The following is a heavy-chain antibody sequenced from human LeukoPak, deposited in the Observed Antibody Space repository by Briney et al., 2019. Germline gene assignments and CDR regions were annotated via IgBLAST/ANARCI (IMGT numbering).Heavy chain of an antibody. CDR2: IKSKTDGGTT. Sequence: GGSLRLSCATSGFTFNSYGMSWVRQAPGKGLEWVGRIKSKTDGGTTDYAAPVKGRFTISRDDSKNTLYLQMNSLKTEDTAVYYCTTGGGGTKLSPIDYWGQGTLVTVSS. V-gene: IGHV3-15*01. CDR1: GFTFNSYG. D-gene: IGHD3-16*01. CDR3: TTGGGGTKLSPIDY. J-gene: IGHJ4*02.